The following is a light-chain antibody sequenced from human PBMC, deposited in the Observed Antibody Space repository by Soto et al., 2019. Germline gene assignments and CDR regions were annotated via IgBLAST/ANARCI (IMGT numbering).Light chain of an antibody. CDR1: QSIGNS. Sequence: EIVLTQSPATLSLSPGDRATLSCRASQSIGNSLAWYQHKPGQTPRLLIYDASTRASGIPARFSGSGSGKDFTLTITSLEPEDFAVYFCQQGTFGQGTKVDSK. V-gene: IGKV3-11*01. CDR3: QQGT. CDR2: DAS. J-gene: IGKJ1*01.